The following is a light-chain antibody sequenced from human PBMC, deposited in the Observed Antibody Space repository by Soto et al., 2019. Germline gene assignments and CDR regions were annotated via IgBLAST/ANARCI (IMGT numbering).Light chain of an antibody. Sequence: QSVLTQPPSASGSPGQSVTISCTGTSSDVGGYNYVSWYQQHPGKAPKLMIYEVSKRPSGVPDRFSGSKSGNTASLTVSGLQAEDEADYYCSSYAGSNNWVFGGGTKRTFL. CDR1: SSDVGGYNY. J-gene: IGLJ3*02. CDR2: EVS. CDR3: SSYAGSNNWV. V-gene: IGLV2-8*01.